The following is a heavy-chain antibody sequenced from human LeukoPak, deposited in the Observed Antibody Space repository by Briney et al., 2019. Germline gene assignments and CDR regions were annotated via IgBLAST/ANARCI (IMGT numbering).Heavy chain of an antibody. CDR2: INHSGST. J-gene: IGHJ4*02. Sequence: SETLSLTCSVSGGSISSSTYYWSWIRQPPGKGLEWIGEINHSGSTNYNPSLKSRVTISIDMSKNQFSLKLTSVTAADTAIYYCARDLSGGWYNDYWGQGTLVTVSS. CDR3: ARDLSGGWYNDY. D-gene: IGHD6-19*01. CDR1: GGSISSSTYY. V-gene: IGHV4-39*07.